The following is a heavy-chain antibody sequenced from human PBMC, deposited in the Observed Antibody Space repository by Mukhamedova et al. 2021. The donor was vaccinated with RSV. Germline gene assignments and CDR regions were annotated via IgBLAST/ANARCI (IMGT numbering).Heavy chain of an antibody. J-gene: IGHJ4*02. Sequence: GWIRQPPGKGLEWIGSIYYSGSTYYNPSLKSRVTISVDTSKNQFSLKLSSVTAADTAVYYCARNGLGGVVDYWGQGTLVTVSS. V-gene: IGHV4-39*01. D-gene: IGHD3-16*01. CDR2: IYYSGST. CDR3: ARNGLGGVVDY.